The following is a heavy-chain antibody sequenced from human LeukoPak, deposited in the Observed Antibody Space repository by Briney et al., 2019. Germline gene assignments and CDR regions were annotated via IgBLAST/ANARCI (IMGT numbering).Heavy chain of an antibody. D-gene: IGHD3-22*01. CDR1: GFIVSSDY. CDR3: ARRRFDNGGYSDY. CDR2: ISGSGGST. Sequence: GESLRLSCAVSGFIVSSDYMSWVRQAPGEGLEWVSGISGSGGSTYYADSVKGRFTVSRDNSKNTMYLQMNSLRAEDTAVYYCARRRFDNGGYSDYWGQGTLVTVSS. V-gene: IGHV3-23*01. J-gene: IGHJ4*02.